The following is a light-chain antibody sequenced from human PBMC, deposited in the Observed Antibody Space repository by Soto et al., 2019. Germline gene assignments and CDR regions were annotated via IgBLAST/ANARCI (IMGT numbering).Light chain of an antibody. Sequence: QSVLTQPASVSGSPGQSITISCTGSSSDVGAYKYVSWYQHHPGKAPKLMIFEVSNRPSGVSDRFSGSKSGNTASLTISGLQAEDEDDYYCSSYAIGITFVFGTVTKLTVL. CDR2: EVS. CDR1: SSDVGAYKY. J-gene: IGLJ1*01. CDR3: SSYAIGITFV. V-gene: IGLV2-14*01.